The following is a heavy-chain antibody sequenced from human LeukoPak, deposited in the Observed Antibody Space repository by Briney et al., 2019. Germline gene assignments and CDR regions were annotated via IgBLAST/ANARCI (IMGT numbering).Heavy chain of an antibody. D-gene: IGHD3-3*01. V-gene: IGHV3-23*01. CDR3: AKDQGDDFWSGLQVFDY. J-gene: IGHJ4*02. CDR2: ISGSGGST. Sequence: GGSLRLSCAASGFTFSSYWMSWVRQAPGKGLEWVSAISGSGGSTYYADSVKGRFTISRDNSKNTLYLQMNSLRAEDTAVYYCAKDQGDDFWSGLQVFDYWGQGTLVTVSS. CDR1: GFTFSSYW.